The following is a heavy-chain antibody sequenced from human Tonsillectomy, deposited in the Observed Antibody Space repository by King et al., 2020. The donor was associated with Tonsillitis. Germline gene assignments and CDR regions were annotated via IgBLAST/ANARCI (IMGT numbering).Heavy chain of an antibody. CDR1: GFTFSNYG. CDR2: IWYDGSKK. V-gene: IGHV3-33*01. Sequence: VQLVESGGGVVQPGRSLRLSCAASGFTFSNYGMHWVRQAPGKGLEWVAIIWYDGSKKYYADSVKGRFTISRDNSKNTLYLQMNSLRGEDTAVYSCASTLWSMGPVYYYYGMDVWGQGTTVIVSS. J-gene: IGHJ6*02. D-gene: IGHD3-10*01. CDR3: ASTLWSMGPVYYYYGMDV.